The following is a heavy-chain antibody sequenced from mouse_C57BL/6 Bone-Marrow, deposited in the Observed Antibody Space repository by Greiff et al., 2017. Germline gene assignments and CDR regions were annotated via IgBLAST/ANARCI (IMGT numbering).Heavy chain of an antibody. CDR1: DSEFFPIAY. CDR2: ILPSIGRT. V-gene: IGHV15-2*01. Sequence: QVQLQQSGSELRSPGSSVKLSCKDFDSEFFPIAYVSWVRQTPGHGFEWIGGILPSIGRTIYGEKFEDKATLDADTLSNTAYLELNSLTSEDSAIDYCARAGRDWEGDVDYWGQGTTLTVSS. CDR3: ARAGRDWEGDVDY. D-gene: IGHD4-1*01. J-gene: IGHJ2*01.